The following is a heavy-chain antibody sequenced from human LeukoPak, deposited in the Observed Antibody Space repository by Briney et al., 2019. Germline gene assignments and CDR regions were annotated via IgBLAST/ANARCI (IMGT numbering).Heavy chain of an antibody. D-gene: IGHD3-3*02. V-gene: IGHV5-51*01. Sequence: GESLKISCKGSGYSFTSFWIGWVRQMPGKGLECMGIIYPGDSDTRYSPSFQGQVTISADKSINTAYLQWGSLKASDTAMYYCARPYATFNAFDFWGQGTLITVSS. CDR2: IYPGDSDT. J-gene: IGHJ3*01. CDR3: ARPYATFNAFDF. CDR1: GYSFTSFW.